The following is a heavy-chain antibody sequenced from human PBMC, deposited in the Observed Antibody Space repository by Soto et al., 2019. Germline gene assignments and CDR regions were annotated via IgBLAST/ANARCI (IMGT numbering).Heavy chain of an antibody. CDR2: IYPGDSPI. Sequence: VQSLKISCKGSGYRFTRYWITWVRQRPGKILQWLGRIYPGDSPINYSPSFRGNVTISVDRSITTAHLKWSSLKASDTAMYYCAGSERMVSEPDDYWG. D-gene: IGHD5-18*01. CDR1: GYRFTRYW. V-gene: IGHV5-10-1*01. CDR3: AGSERMVSEPDDY. J-gene: IGHJ4*01.